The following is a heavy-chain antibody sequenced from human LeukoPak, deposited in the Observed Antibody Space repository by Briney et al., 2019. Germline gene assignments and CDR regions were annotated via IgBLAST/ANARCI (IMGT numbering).Heavy chain of an antibody. Sequence: PSQTLSLTCAVYGGSFSGYYWSWIRQPPGKGLEWIGEINHSGSTNYNPSLKSRVTISVDTSKNQFSLKLSSVTAADTAVYYCASGGRPNGGVGYWGQGTLVTVSS. CDR1: GGSFSGYY. J-gene: IGHJ4*02. D-gene: IGHD3-16*01. CDR3: ASGGRPNGGVGY. CDR2: INHSGST. V-gene: IGHV4-34*01.